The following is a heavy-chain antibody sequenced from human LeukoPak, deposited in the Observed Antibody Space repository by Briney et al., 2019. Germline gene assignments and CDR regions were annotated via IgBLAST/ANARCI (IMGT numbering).Heavy chain of an antibody. D-gene: IGHD1-1*01. CDR3: ARDRVTVHQLERRAILGY. CDR1: GYTFTSYA. Sequence: ASVKVSCKASGYTFTSYAMNRVRQAPGQGLEWMGWINTNTGNPTYAQDFTGRFVFSLDTSVSTAYLQISSLKAEDTAVYYYARDRVTVHQLERRAILGYWGQGTLVTVSS. V-gene: IGHV7-4-1*02. J-gene: IGHJ4*02. CDR2: INTNTGNP.